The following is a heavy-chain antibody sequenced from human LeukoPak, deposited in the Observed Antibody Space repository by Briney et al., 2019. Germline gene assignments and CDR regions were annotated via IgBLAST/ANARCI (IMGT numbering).Heavy chain of an antibody. J-gene: IGHJ4*02. CDR2: MNPNSGNT. CDR3: ARTMTTGTTHGELDF. V-gene: IGHV1-8*01. D-gene: IGHD4-17*01. Sequence: ASVKVSCKASGYTFTSYDINWVRQATGQGLEWMGWMNPNSGNTGYAQKFQDRVTMTTDTSTSTAYMELRNLSSDATAVYSCARTMTTGTTHGELDFWGQGTLVTVSS. CDR1: GYTFTSYD.